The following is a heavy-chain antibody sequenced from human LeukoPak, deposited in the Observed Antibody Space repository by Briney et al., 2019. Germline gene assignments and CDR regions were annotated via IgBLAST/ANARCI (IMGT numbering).Heavy chain of an antibody. V-gene: IGHV1-2*06. D-gene: IGHD3-3*01. CDR1: GYTFTGYY. J-gene: IGHJ6*03. CDR3: ARGYDSAYWYYYMDV. CDR2: INPNSGGT. Sequence: ASVKVSCKASGYTFTGYYMHWVRQAPGQGLEWMGRINPNSGGTNYAQKFQGRVTMTRDTSISTAYMELSRLRSDDTAVYYCARGYDSAYWYYYMDVWGKGTTVTVSS.